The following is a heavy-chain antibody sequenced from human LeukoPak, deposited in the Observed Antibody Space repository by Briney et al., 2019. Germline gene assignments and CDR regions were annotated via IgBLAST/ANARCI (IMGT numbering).Heavy chain of an antibody. CDR1: GYTFTGYY. Sequence: GASVKVSCKASGYTFTGYYMHWVRQAPGQGLEWMGWINPTSGDTNYLQKFQGRVIMTRDTSISQAYMELSRVRSDDTAVYYCARGDGDGPARRAFDIWGQGTMVTVSS. D-gene: IGHD7-27*01. CDR3: ARGDGDGPARRAFDI. V-gene: IGHV1-2*02. J-gene: IGHJ3*02. CDR2: INPTSGDT.